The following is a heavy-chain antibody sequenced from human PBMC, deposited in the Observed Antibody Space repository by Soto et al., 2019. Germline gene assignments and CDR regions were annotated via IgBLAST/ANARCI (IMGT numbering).Heavy chain of an antibody. CDR3: AKDERGIVVVPAAIEIDY. D-gene: IGHD2-2*01. CDR1: GFTFSSYA. Sequence: EVQLLESGGGLVQPGGSLRLSCAASGFTFSSYAMSWVRQAPGKGLEWVSAISGSGGSTYYADSVKGRFTISRDNSKNTLYLQMNSLRAEDTAVYYCAKDERGIVVVPAAIEIDYWGQGTLVTVCS. CDR2: ISGSGGST. V-gene: IGHV3-23*01. J-gene: IGHJ4*02.